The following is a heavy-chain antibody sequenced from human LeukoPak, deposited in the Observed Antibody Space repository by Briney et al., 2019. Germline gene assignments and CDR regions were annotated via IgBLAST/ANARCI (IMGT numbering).Heavy chain of an antibody. V-gene: IGHV3-21*01. Sequence: GGSLRLSCAASGFTFSSYAMSWVRQAPGKGLEWVSSISSSSSYIYYADSVKGRFTISRDNAKNSLYLQMNSLRAEDTAVYYCARDGYSSGWYIDYWGQGTLVTVSS. CDR2: ISSSSSYI. J-gene: IGHJ4*02. D-gene: IGHD6-19*01. CDR3: ARDGYSSGWYIDY. CDR1: GFTFSSYA.